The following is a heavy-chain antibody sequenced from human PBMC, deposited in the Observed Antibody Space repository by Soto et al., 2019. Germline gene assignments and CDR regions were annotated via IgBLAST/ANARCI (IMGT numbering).Heavy chain of an antibody. CDR3: ARAHLAHGSGRSWFDP. V-gene: IGHV4-4*02. CDR1: GGSISSSNW. CDR2: IYHSGST. J-gene: IGHJ5*02. Sequence: QVQLQESGPGLVKPSGTLSLTCAVSGGSISSSNWWSWVRQPPGKGLEWIGEIYHSGSTNYNPSPKSRVTISVDKSKNQFPLKLSSVTAADTAVYYCARAHLAHGSGRSWFDPWGQGTLVTVSS. D-gene: IGHD3-10*01.